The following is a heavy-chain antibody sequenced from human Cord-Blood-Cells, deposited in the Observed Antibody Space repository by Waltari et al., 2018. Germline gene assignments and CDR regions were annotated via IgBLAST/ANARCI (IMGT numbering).Heavy chain of an antibody. Sequence: QVQLVQSGAEVKKPGSSVKVSCKASGGTFSSYAISWVRQAPGQGLEWMGGIIPMFGNANYAQRFQGRVTITADESTSTAYMELSSLRSEDTAVYYCARVRSPDVHYYGSGSYYYYYYMDVWGKGTTVTVSS. CDR3: ARVRSPDVHYYGSGSYYYYYYMDV. CDR1: GGTFSSYA. V-gene: IGHV1-69*01. J-gene: IGHJ6*03. CDR2: IIPMFGNA. D-gene: IGHD3-10*01.